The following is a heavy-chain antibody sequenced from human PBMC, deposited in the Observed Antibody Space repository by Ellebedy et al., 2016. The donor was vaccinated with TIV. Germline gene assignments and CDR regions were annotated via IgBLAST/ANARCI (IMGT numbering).Heavy chain of an antibody. CDR2: ISGSGTPI. V-gene: IGHV3-48*01. CDR3: ARDHNWAFDY. Sequence: GESLKISCAASGFSVSTNYMNWVRQAPGKGLEWVAYISGSGTPIDYADSVKGRFTISRDNAKKSLYLQMNSLRAEDTAVYYCARDHNWAFDYWGQGALVTVSS. D-gene: IGHD1-20*01. J-gene: IGHJ4*02. CDR1: GFSVSTNY.